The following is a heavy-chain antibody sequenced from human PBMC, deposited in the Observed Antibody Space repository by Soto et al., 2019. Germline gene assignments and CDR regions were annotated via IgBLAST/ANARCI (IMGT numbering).Heavy chain of an antibody. CDR3: TRGSGSYYFDGAH. D-gene: IGHD3-10*01. V-gene: IGHV3-23*01. CDR2: INSRGDRT. Sequence: EVQLLDSGGDLRQPGGSLRLSCAASGFMFKNYEMSWVRQAPGKGLEWVSAINSRGDRTYYAGPVQGPFTISRDNAKNTPNLHMTSVRVEDTDMYFGTRGSGSYYFDGAHWGQGTLVTVSS. J-gene: IGHJ4*02. CDR1: GFMFKNYE.